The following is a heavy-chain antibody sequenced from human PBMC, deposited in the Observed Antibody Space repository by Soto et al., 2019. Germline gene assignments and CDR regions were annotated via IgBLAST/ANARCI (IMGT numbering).Heavy chain of an antibody. J-gene: IGHJ4*02. D-gene: IGHD4-17*01. CDR1: GYTFNIYW. V-gene: IGHV5-51*03. CDR3: ARQDGDGLFYFDY. CDR2: IYPVDSDT. Sequence: EVQLVQSGAEVKKPGESLKISCKGSGYTFNIYWIAWVRQMPGKGLEWMGVIYPVDSDTRYSPSFQGQVTISVDKSINTACLQWSSLQASDTAIYYCARQDGDGLFYFDYWGQGTPVTVSS.